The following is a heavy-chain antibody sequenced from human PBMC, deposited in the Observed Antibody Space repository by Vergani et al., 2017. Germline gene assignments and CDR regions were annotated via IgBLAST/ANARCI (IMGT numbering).Heavy chain of an antibody. J-gene: IGHJ4*02. CDR2: INPSGGST. Sequence: QVLLVQSGAEVKKPGASVRVSCKTSGYTFTNYYIHWVRQAPGQGLEWMGIINPSGGSTTYAQQFQGRLTMTIDTSTSTVYMDLSNLRSEDTAVYYCARPHGDILPPDPRRLDYWGQGTLVTVSS. V-gene: IGHV1-46*03. CDR1: GYTFTNYY. CDR3: ARPHGDILPPDPRRLDY.